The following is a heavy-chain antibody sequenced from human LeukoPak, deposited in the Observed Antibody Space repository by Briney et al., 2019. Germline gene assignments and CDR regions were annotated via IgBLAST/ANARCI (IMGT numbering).Heavy chain of an antibody. Sequence: GGSLRLSCAASGFTFSNAWMSWVRQAPGKGLEWVGRIKSKTDGGTTDYAAPVKGRFTISRDNSKNTLYLQTSSLRAEDTAVYYCAKMKGITMVRGTFDYWGQGTLVTVSS. CDR3: AKMKGITMVRGTFDY. CDR2: IKSKTDGGTT. CDR1: GFTFSNAW. J-gene: IGHJ4*02. V-gene: IGHV3-15*01. D-gene: IGHD3-10*01.